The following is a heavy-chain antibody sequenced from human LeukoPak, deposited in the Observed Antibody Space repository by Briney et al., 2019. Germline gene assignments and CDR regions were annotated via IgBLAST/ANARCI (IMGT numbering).Heavy chain of an antibody. CDR1: GYTLTELS. Sequence: ASVKVSCKVSGYTLTELSMHWVRQATGQGLEWMGWMNPNSGNTGYAQKFQGRVTMTRNTSISTAYMELSSLRSEDTAVYYCARGNYYGSGSYYGYWGQGTLVTVSS. CDR3: ARGNYYGSGSYYGY. D-gene: IGHD3-10*01. J-gene: IGHJ4*02. CDR2: MNPNSGNT. V-gene: IGHV1-8*01.